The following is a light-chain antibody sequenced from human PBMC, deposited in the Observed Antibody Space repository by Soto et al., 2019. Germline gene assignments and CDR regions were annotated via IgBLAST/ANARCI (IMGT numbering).Light chain of an antibody. Sequence: QSVLTQPPSVSGAPGQRVTISCTGSSSNIGARFDVHWYRHLPGTAPKLLISVNTNGPSGVADRFSGSESGTSASLAIAGLRAEDEADYYCQSYDSSLAGFVFGTGTKVTV. V-gene: IGLV1-40*01. J-gene: IGLJ1*01. CDR2: VNT. CDR3: QSYDSSLAGFV. CDR1: SSNIGARFD.